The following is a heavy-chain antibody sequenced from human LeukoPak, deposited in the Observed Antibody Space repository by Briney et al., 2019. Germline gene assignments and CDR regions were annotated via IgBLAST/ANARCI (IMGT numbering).Heavy chain of an antibody. D-gene: IGHD6-13*01. CDR2: IYYSGNT. CDR3: ASGGSSSWYRWFDP. V-gene: IGHV4-39*01. Sequence: SETLSLTCIVSGGSISSTTYYWGWIRQPPGKRLEWIGSIYYSGNTYYNPSLKSRVTISVDTSKNQFSLKLSSVTATDTAVYYCASGGSSSWYRWFDPWGQGTLVTVSS. J-gene: IGHJ5*02. CDR1: GGSISSTTYY.